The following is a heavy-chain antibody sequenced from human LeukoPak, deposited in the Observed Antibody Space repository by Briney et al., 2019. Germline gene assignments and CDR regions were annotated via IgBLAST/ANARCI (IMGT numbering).Heavy chain of an antibody. CDR2: INPNSGGT. CDR3: ARVRGRGAPPDY. Sequence: ASVKVSCKASGYTFTGYYMHWVRQAPGQGLEWMGWINPNSGGTNYAQKFQGRVTMTRDTSISTAYMELSRLRSDDTAVYYSARVRGRGAPPDYWGQGTLVTVSS. CDR1: GYTFTGYY. D-gene: IGHD3-10*01. V-gene: IGHV1-2*02. J-gene: IGHJ4*02.